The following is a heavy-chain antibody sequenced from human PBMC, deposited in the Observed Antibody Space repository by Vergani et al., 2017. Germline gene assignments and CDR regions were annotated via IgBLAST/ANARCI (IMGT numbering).Heavy chain of an antibody. CDR1: GFRFREHG. J-gene: IGHJ3*02. D-gene: IGHD2-21*02. Sequence: EVQLVESGGGLVQPGESLRLSCVASGFRFREHGMNWVRQAPGKGLEWVSGISGHDHRTLYADSVKGRFIISRDDSKNTLYLQMSSLRVEDTAVYYCAKLVTRDAFDIWGQGTMVTVSS. CDR3: AKLVTRDAFDI. CDR2: ISGHDHRT. V-gene: IGHV3-23*04.